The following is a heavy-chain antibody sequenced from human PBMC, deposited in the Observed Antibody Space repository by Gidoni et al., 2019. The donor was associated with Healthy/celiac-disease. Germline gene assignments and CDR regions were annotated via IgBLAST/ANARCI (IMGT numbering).Heavy chain of an antibody. Sequence: QVQLQESGPGLVKPSETLSLTCTASGGSISSYYWSWSRQPPGKGLEWIGYIYYSGSTNYNPSLKSRVTISVDTSKNQFSLKLSSVTAADTAVYYCARVGVVRGVTPYYYYGMDVWGQGTTVTVSS. D-gene: IGHD3-10*01. CDR2: IYYSGST. V-gene: IGHV4-59*01. CDR3: ARVGVVRGVTPYYYYGMDV. J-gene: IGHJ6*02. CDR1: GGSISSYY.